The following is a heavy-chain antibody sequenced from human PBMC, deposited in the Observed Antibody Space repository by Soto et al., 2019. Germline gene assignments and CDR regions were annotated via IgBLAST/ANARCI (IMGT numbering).Heavy chain of an antibody. CDR3: TTTEWELLFVGIDY. CDR2: IKSKTDGGTT. Sequence: EVQLVESGGGLVKPGGSLRLSCAASGFTFSNAWMSWVRQAPGKGLEWVGRIKSKTDGGTTDYAAPVKGRFTISRDDSKNTLYLQMNSLKTEDTAVYYCTTTEWELLFVGIDYWGQGTLVTVSS. CDR1: GFTFSNAW. V-gene: IGHV3-15*01. D-gene: IGHD1-26*01. J-gene: IGHJ4*02.